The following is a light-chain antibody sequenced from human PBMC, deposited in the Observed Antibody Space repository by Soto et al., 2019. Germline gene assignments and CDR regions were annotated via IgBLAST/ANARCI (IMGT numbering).Light chain of an antibody. J-gene: IGKJ1*01. CDR3: QQSYSTPGT. V-gene: IGKV1-39*01. CDR1: QSISSY. Sequence: DIQMTQSPSSLSASVGDRVTITCRASQSISSYLNWYQQKPGKAPKLLIYAASSLQSGVPSRFSGSGSGTVFTLTIISLQPEDFATYYCQQSYSTPGTFGQGTKVDIK. CDR2: AAS.